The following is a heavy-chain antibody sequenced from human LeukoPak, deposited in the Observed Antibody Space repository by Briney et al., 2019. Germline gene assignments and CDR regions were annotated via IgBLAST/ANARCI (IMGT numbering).Heavy chain of an antibody. J-gene: IGHJ3*02. CDR3: ARPYSSSWYGAFDI. V-gene: IGHV3-33*01. Sequence: PGRSLRLSCAASGFTFSSYGMHWVRQAPGKGVEGVAVIWYDGSNKYYADSVKGGFTIYRENSKNTLYLQMNSLRAEDTAVYYCARPYSSSWYGAFDIWGQGTMVTVSS. CDR2: IWYDGSNK. D-gene: IGHD6-13*01. CDR1: GFTFSSYG.